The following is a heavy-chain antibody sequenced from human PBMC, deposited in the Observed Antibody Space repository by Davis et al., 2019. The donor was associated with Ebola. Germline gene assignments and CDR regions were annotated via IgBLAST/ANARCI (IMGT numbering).Heavy chain of an antibody. D-gene: IGHD3-9*01. CDR1: GGSVSSGGYY. CDR2: IGDSGST. Sequence: SETLSLTCTVSGGSVSSGGYYWSWIRQPPGKGLEWIAYIGDSGSTKYSPSLKSRVTIQIDRSKNQFSLKLNSVTAADTAVYYCARVDWLYYGMDVWGQGTTVTVSS. V-gene: IGHV4-61*08. J-gene: IGHJ6*02. CDR3: ARVDWLYYGMDV.